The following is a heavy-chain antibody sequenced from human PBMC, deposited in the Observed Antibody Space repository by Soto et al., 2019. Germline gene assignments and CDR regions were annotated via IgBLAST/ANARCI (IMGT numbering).Heavy chain of an antibody. V-gene: IGHV3-7*04. Sequence: ESGGGLVQPGGSLRLSCVASGLTLSRYWMSWVRQAPGKGLEWVAKIKEDGGKTYYLDSVKGRFTISRDNAKNSVYLQMNSLRVEDTAVYYCSRDYYGPGPDWGQGTLVIVSS. CDR2: IKEDGGKT. CDR1: GLTLSRYW. D-gene: IGHD3-22*01. J-gene: IGHJ4*02. CDR3: SRDYYGPGPD.